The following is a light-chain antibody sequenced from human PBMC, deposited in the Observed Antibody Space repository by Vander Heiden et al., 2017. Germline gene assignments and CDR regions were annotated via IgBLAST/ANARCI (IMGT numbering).Light chain of an antibody. Sequence: SVLTQPPSFSGPPGQMVTISCTGSSSNIGAGLDIHWYRHLPGTAPKLLIYGNFKRPSGVPDRFSGSKSGTSASLAVTGLQAEDEADYYCQSYDNSLKSVVFGGGTKLTVL. CDR3: QSYDNSLKSVV. J-gene: IGLJ2*01. V-gene: IGLV1-40*01. CDR1: SSNIGAGLD. CDR2: GNF.